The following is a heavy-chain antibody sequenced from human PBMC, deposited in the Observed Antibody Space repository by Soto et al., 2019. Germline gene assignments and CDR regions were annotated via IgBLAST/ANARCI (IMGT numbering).Heavy chain of an antibody. D-gene: IGHD2-2*01. V-gene: IGHV1-18*01. CDR2: ISGYNDNT. CDR1: VDTFTTYG. J-gene: IGHJ4*02. Sequence: QVQLVQSGAEVKMPGASVKVSCKASVDTFTTYGISWVRQAPGQGLEWMGWISGYNDNTKYAQKFQGRVIMTADTSTSTAYLEVRTLTSDDTAVYCCAREYCTSTRCYGVDYWGQGTLVTVSS. CDR3: AREYCTSTRCYGVDY.